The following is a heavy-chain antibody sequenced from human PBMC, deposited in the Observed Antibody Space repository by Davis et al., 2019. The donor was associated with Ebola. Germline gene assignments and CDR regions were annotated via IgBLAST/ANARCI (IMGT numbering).Heavy chain of an antibody. D-gene: IGHD6-19*01. J-gene: IGHJ6*04. CDR1: GGSISSSSYY. CDR2: IYYSGST. Sequence: MPSETLSLTCTVSGGSISSSSYYWGWIRQPPGKGLEWIGSIYYSGSTYYNPSLKSRVTISVDTSKNQFSLKLSSVTAADTAVYYCAKDGDSSGWLYYYYGMDVWGKGTTVTVSS. V-gene: IGHV4-39*02. CDR3: AKDGDSSGWLYYYYGMDV.